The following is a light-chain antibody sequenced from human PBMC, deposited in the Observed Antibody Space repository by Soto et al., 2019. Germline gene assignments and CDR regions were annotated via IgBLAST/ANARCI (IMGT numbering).Light chain of an antibody. V-gene: IGKV3-15*01. J-gene: IGKJ1*01. CDR2: GAS. CDR1: QYIGNN. Sequence: EVVMTQSPATLSVSPGDGATLSCRASQYIGNNLAWYQQKPGQAPRLLIYGASTMATGVPARFSGSESWTEFTLTISSLQSEDFVVYDCQQYNNWPPWTFGQGTKLEIK. CDR3: QQYNNWPPWT.